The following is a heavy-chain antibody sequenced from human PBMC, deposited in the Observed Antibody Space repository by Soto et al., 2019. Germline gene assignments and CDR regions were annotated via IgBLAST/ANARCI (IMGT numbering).Heavy chain of an antibody. V-gene: IGHV4-34*01. J-gene: IGHJ4*02. Sequence: SETLSLTCAVYGGSFSGYYWSWIRQPPGKGLEWIGEINHSGSTNYNPSLKSRVTISVDTSKNQFSLKLSSVTAADTAVHYCARVRGYSGYDPLDYWGQGTLVT. CDR3: ARVRGYSGYDPLDY. CDR1: GGSFSGYY. D-gene: IGHD5-12*01. CDR2: INHSGST.